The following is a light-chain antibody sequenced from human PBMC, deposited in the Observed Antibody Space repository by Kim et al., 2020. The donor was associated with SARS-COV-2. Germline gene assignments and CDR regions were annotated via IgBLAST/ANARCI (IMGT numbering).Light chain of an antibody. CDR2: GKN. J-gene: IGLJ1*01. CDR1: SVRSYY. CDR3: NSRDSSGNHLV. Sequence: ALGQTVRITCQRDSVRSYYARWYQQKPGQAPVLVIYGKNNRPSGIPDRFSGSSSGNTASLTITGAQAEDEADYYCNSRDSSGNHLVFGTGTKVTVL. V-gene: IGLV3-19*01.